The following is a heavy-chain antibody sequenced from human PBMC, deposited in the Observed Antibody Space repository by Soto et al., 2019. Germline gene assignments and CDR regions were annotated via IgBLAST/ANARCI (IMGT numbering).Heavy chain of an antibody. D-gene: IGHD2-15*01. CDR3: ARDQGDAAGGDAFDI. V-gene: IGHV4-31*03. Sequence: SETLSLTCTVSGGSISSGGYYWSWIRQHPGKGLEWIGYIYYSGSTYYNPSLKSRVTISVDTSKNQFSLKLSSVTAADTAVYYCARDQGDAAGGDAFDIWGQGTMVTVSS. CDR1: GGSISSGGYY. J-gene: IGHJ3*02. CDR2: IYYSGST.